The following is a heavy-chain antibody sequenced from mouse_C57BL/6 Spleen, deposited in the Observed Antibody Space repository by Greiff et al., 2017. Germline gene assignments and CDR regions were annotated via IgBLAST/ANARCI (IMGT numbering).Heavy chain of an antibody. CDR2: INPGGGYT. D-gene: IGHD1-1*01. V-gene: IGHV1-63*01. CDR3: ARRDYDSKDYAMDY. CDR1: GYTFTNYW. Sequence: VQLQQSGAELVRPGTSVKMSCKASGYTFTNYWIGWVKQRPGHGLEWIGDINPGGGYTNYNEKFKGKATLTADKSSSTAYMRFSSLTSEYSAVYYCARRDYDSKDYAMDYWGQGTSVTVSS. J-gene: IGHJ4*01.